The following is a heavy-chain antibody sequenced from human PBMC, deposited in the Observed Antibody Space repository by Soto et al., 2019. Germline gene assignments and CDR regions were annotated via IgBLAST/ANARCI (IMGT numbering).Heavy chain of an antibody. CDR1: GGSFSGYY. D-gene: IGHD3-10*02. CDR3: ARGYVRNFDY. Sequence: QVQLQQWGAVLLKPSETLSLTCAVYGGSFSGYYWNWIRQPPGKGLEWIGEINHSGSTNYNPSLKSRVTISVDTSKNQFSLRLSSVTAADTAVYYCARGYVRNFDYWGQGTLVTVSS. V-gene: IGHV4-34*01. CDR2: INHSGST. J-gene: IGHJ4*02.